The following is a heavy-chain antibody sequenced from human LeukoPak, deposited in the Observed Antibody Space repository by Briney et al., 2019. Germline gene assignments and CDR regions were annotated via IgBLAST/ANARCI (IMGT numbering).Heavy chain of an antibody. CDR2: MNPNSGNT. CDR3: ARVVPAAGDAFDI. D-gene: IGHD2-2*01. V-gene: IGHV1-8*03. CDR1: GYTFTSYD. J-gene: IGHJ3*02. Sequence: ASVKVSCKASGYTFTSYDIDWVRQATGQGLEWMGWMNPNSGNTGYAQKFQGRVTITRNTSISTAYMELSSLRSEDTAVYYCARVVPAAGDAFDIWGQGTMVTVSS.